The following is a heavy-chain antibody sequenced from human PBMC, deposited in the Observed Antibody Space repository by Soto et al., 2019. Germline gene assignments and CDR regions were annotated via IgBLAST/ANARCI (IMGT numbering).Heavy chain of an antibody. J-gene: IGHJ1*01. D-gene: IGHD4-17*01. CDR1: GYSFTNYW. CDR2: IFPGDSDT. V-gene: IGHV5-51*01. CDR3: ARQYGRAFQH. Sequence: PGESLKISCKGSGYSFTNYWIGWVRQKPGKGLEWMGTIFPGDSDTRYSPSFQGQVTISADRSTSTAYLQWSSLKASDTAMYYCARQYGRAFQHWGQGTLVTVSS.